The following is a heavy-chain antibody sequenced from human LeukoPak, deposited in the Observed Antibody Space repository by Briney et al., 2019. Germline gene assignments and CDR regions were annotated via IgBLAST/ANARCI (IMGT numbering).Heavy chain of an antibody. CDR1: GFTFSSYW. J-gene: IGHJ4*02. D-gene: IGHD4-23*01. Sequence: GGSLRLSCGASGFTFSSYWMSWVRQAPGKGREWVANIKQDGSEKYYVDSVKGRFTISRDNAKNSLYLQMNSLRAEDTAVYYCARDSFRPRAVGHWGQGTLVTVCS. V-gene: IGHV3-7*01. CDR3: ARDSFRPRAVGH. CDR2: IKQDGSEK.